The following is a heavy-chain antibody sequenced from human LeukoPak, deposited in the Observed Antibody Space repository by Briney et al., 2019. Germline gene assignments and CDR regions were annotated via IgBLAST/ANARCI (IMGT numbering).Heavy chain of an antibody. V-gene: IGHV1-46*01. J-gene: IGHJ4*02. CDR1: GYTFTSYY. D-gene: IGHD2-21*01. Sequence: ASVKVSCKASGYTFTSYYMHWVRQAPGQGLEWMGIINPSDGSTTYAQMFQGRVTMTRDTSTRTVYMELSSLRSEDTAAYYCAREGEVIVTDNLFYWGQGTLVTVSS. CDR3: AREGEVIVTDNLFY. CDR2: INPSDGST.